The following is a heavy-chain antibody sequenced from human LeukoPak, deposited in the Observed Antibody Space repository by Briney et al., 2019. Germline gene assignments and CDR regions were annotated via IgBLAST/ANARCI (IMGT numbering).Heavy chain of an antibody. CDR2: INTNTGNP. Sequence: ASVKVSCKASGYTFTSYAMNWVRQAPGQGLEWMGWINTNTGNPTYAQGFTGRFVFSLDTSVSTAYLQIGSLKAEDTAVYYCARGRHRISSIAARHVIDYWGQGTLVTVSS. CDR1: GYTFTSYA. J-gene: IGHJ4*02. D-gene: IGHD6-6*01. V-gene: IGHV7-4-1*01. CDR3: ARGRHRISSIAARHVIDY.